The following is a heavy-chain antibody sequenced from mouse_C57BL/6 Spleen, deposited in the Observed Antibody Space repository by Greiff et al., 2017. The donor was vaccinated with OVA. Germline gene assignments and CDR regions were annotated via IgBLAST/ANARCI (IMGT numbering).Heavy chain of an antibody. CDR1: GFTFSDYY. CDR2: INYDGSST. CDR3: ARDRAITTVPRGYFDV. Sequence: DVHLVESEGGLVQPGSSMKLSCTASGFTFSDYYMAWVRQVPEKGLEWVANINYDGSSTYYLDSLKSRFIISRDNAKNILYLQMSSLKSEDTATYYCARDRAITTVPRGYFDVWGTGTTVTVSS. J-gene: IGHJ1*03. D-gene: IGHD1-1*01. V-gene: IGHV5-16*01.